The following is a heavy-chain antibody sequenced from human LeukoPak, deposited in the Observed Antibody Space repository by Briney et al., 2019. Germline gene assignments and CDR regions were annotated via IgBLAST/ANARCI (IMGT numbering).Heavy chain of an antibody. CDR3: AREGTAGTNLNWFDP. Sequence: PSETLSLTCTVSGGSISSYYWSWIRQPPVKGLEWIGYISYSGSTNFNPSLKSRVTISVDTSKNQFSLKLSSVTAADTAVYYCAREGTAGTNLNWFDPWGQGTLVTVSS. CDR1: GGSISSYY. J-gene: IGHJ5*02. D-gene: IGHD1-1*01. V-gene: IGHV4-59*01. CDR2: ISYSGST.